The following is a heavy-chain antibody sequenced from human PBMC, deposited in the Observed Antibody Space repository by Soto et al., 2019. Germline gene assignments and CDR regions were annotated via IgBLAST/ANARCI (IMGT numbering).Heavy chain of an antibody. Sequence: EVQLVQSGAEVKKPGESLKISCKGSGYTFTNYWIGWVRQMPGKGLEWMGIIYPGDSDTKYNPSFQVQVTISADKSITTTYLQWSSLKASDTAIYYCAASIFYYGMDVWGQGTTVTVSS. CDR3: AASIFYYGMDV. CDR1: GYTFTNYW. V-gene: IGHV5-51*01. CDR2: IYPGDSDT. J-gene: IGHJ6*02.